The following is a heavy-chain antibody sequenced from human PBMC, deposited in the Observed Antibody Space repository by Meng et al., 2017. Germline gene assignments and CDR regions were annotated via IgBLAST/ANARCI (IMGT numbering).Heavy chain of an antibody. CDR3: ARGGIAAALPWFDP. CDR1: GGTFSSYA. D-gene: IGHD6-13*01. Sequence: VPLVQSGDEVKKPGSLVQGSCKASGGTFSSYAISWVRQAPGQGLEWMGGIIPIFGTANYAQKFQGRVTITTDESTSTAYMELSSLRSEDTAVYYCARGGIAAALPWFDPWGQGTLVTVSS. V-gene: IGHV1-69*05. CDR2: IIPIFGTA. J-gene: IGHJ5*02.